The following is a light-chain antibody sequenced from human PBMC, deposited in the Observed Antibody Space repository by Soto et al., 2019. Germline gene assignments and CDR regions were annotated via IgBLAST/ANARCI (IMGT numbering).Light chain of an antibody. Sequence: EIVLTQSPGTVSLSPGERATLSCRASQSVSNNYLAWYHQKPGQAPRLLIYGASTRATGIPDRFSGGGSGTNFSLTIISRLDEEDFGVYCRQRSDRPPTFGQGTRVDIK. CDR1: QSVSNNY. V-gene: IGKV3-20*01. CDR2: GAS. J-gene: IGKJ5*01. CDR3: QRSDRPPT.